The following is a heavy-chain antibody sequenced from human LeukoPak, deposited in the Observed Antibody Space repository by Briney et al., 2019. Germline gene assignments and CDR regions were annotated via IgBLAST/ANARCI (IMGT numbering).Heavy chain of an antibody. J-gene: IGHJ4*02. Sequence: ASVKVSCKASGDSFTGYYMHWMRQAPGQGLEWMGWINPNSGDTDYAQKYQGRVTMTRDTSIRTVYMELSRLKSDDTAVYYCARGGRRIFGVPGGDYWGQGTLVTVSS. D-gene: IGHD3-3*01. CDR2: INPNSGDT. V-gene: IGHV1-2*02. CDR1: GDSFTGYY. CDR3: ARGGRRIFGVPGGDY.